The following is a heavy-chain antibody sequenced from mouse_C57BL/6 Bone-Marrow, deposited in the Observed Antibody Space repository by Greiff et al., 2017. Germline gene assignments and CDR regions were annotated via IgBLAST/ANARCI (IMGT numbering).Heavy chain of an antibody. J-gene: IGHJ1*03. V-gene: IGHV1-76*01. CDR2: IYPGSGNT. D-gene: IGHD1-1*01. CDR3: AMVYYGSSCPQVGYFDV. CDR1: GYTFTDYY. Sequence: VMLVESGAELVRPGASVKLSCKASGYTFTDYYINWVKQRPGQGLEWIARIYPGSGNTEYNEKFKGKATLTAEKSSSTAYLQLSSLTSEDSAVYVCAMVYYGSSCPQVGYFDVWGTGTTVTVSS.